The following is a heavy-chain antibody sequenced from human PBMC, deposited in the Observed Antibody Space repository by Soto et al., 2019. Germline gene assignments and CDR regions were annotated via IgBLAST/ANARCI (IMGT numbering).Heavy chain of an antibody. J-gene: IGHJ4*02. CDR2: IYYSGST. CDR3: ASTLPYCSGGSCYPGLFDY. V-gene: IGHV4-39*01. D-gene: IGHD2-15*01. CDR1: GGSISSSSYY. Sequence: SETLSLTCTVSGGSISSSSYYWGWIRQPPEKGLEWIGSIYYSGSTYYNPSLKSRVTISVDTSKNQFSLKLSSVTAADTAVYYCASTLPYCSGGSCYPGLFDYWGQGTLVTVSS.